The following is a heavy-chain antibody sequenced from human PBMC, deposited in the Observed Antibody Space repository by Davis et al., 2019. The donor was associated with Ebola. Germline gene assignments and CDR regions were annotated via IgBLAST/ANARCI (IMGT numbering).Heavy chain of an antibody. Sequence: GESLKISCAASGFTFSSYAMHWVRQAPGKGLEWVAVISYDGSNKYYADSVKVRFTISRDNSRNTLYLEMSSLRPEDTAVYYCARDADTSGYFPHFWGQGTLVIVSS. CDR2: ISYDGSNK. CDR3: ARDADTSGYFPHF. D-gene: IGHD3-22*01. CDR1: GFTFSSYA. J-gene: IGHJ4*02. V-gene: IGHV3-30*04.